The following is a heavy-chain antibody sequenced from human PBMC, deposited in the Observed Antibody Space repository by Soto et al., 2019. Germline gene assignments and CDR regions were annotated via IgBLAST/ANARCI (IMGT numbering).Heavy chain of an antibody. CDR3: TRAGF. J-gene: IGHJ4*02. Sequence: GGSLRLSCGSSGLTFSTYTMSWVRQAPGEGLEWVAVIIGGASTAYYADSVKGRFTISRDNAKNSLYLQMDSLRPEDTAIYYCTRAGFWGQGALVTVSS. CDR2: IIGGASTA. V-gene: IGHV3-23*01. CDR1: GLTFSTYT.